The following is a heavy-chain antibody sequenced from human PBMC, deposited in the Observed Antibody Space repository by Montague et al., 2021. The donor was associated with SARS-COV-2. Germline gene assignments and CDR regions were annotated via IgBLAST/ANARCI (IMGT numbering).Heavy chain of an antibody. Sequence: SETLSLTRALYGGSFSGYYWSWIRRPPGKGLEWIGESNHSGGTNXNPXLKGRVTISVDTSKNQFSLKLTSVTAADTAVYYCARGLSGSYSGGWVPVALFDFYHYMDVWAKGTTVTVSS. CDR1: GGSFSGYY. CDR2: SNHSGGT. CDR3: ARGLSGSYSGGWVPVALFDFYHYMDV. V-gene: IGHV4-34*01. D-gene: IGHD6-25*01. J-gene: IGHJ6*03.